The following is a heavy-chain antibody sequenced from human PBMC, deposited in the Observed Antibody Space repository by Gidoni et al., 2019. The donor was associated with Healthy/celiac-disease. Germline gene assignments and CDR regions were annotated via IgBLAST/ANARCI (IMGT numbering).Heavy chain of an antibody. CDR1: GFTFSSYA. J-gene: IGHJ4*02. CDR2: ISGSGGST. CDR3: AKERSSWGIAVAGIDY. V-gene: IGHV3-23*01. D-gene: IGHD6-19*01. Sequence: EVQLLESGGGLVQPGGSLRRSCAASGFTFSSYAMGWVRQAPGKGLEWVSAISGSGGSTYYADSVKGRFTISRDNSKNTLYLQMNSLRAEDTAVYYCAKERSSWGIAVAGIDYWGQGTLVTVSS.